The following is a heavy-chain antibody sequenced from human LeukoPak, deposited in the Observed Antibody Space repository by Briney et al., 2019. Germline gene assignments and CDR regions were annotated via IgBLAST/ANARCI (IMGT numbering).Heavy chain of an antibody. V-gene: IGHV4-59*11. J-gene: IGHJ4*02. CDR1: GGSISSHY. Sequence: SSETLSLTCTVSGGSISSHYWSWIRQPPGKGLEWIAYLFDSVNTKDNPSLQSRLTLSADTSKNQFSLKLSSVTTADTAVYYCATIKRGSIFGYFDFWGQGIKVTVSS. CDR2: LFDSVNT. CDR3: ATIKRGSIFGYFDF. D-gene: IGHD5-18*01.